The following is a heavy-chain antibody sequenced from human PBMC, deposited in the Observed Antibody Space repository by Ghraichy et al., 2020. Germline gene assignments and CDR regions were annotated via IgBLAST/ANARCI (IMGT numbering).Heavy chain of an antibody. Sequence: SETLSLTCAVYGASFSAYYWSWIRQPPGKGLEWIGEINHSGSTNYNPSLKSRVTISVDTSNDQFSLNLNSVTAADTAVYYCVSSAWLEGPYFQHWGQGTLVTVSS. CDR3: VSSAWLEGPYFQH. D-gene: IGHD6-19*01. CDR2: INHSGST. V-gene: IGHV4-34*01. J-gene: IGHJ1*01. CDR1: GASFSAYY.